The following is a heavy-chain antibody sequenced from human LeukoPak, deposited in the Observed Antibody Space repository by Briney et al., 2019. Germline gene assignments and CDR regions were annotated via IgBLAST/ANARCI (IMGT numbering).Heavy chain of an antibody. D-gene: IGHD4-17*01. CDR2: IYPGDSDT. CDR1: GYSLTSYW. V-gene: IGHV5-51*01. Sequence: GESLKISCTASGYSLTSYWIGWVRQKPGKGLEWMGLIYPGDSDTRYSPSFQGHVTTSVDKSMTTAYLQWSSLKASDTAIYYCARFYQIYGDGQGPYFDYWGQGTLVTVSS. J-gene: IGHJ4*02. CDR3: ARFYQIYGDGQGPYFDY.